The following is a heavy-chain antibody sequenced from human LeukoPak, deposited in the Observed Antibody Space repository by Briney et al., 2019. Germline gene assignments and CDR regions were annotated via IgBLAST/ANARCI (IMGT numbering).Heavy chain of an antibody. CDR1: GFTFSSYS. CDR3: AKDRVKPRYYFDY. Sequence: GGSLRLSCAASGFTFSSYSMNWVRQAPGKGLEWVAFIRYDGSNKYYADSVKGRFTISRDNSKNTLYLQMNSLRAEDTAVYYCAKDRVKPRYYFDYWGQGTLVTVSS. J-gene: IGHJ4*02. V-gene: IGHV3-30*02. D-gene: IGHD1-14*01. CDR2: IRYDGSNK.